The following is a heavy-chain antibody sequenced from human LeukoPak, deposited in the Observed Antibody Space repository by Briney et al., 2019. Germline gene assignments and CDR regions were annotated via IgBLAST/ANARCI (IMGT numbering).Heavy chain of an antibody. V-gene: IGHV4-31*03. CDR3: ASTLYYYYVDV. CDR1: GASISSGGRY. J-gene: IGHJ6*03. Sequence: SETLSLTCTVSGASISSGGRYWSWIRQHPGKGLEWIGYIYYSGSTYYNPSLKSRLIISLDTSKNHFSLNLSSVTAADTAVYYCASTLYYYYVDVWGKGTTVTVSS. CDR2: IYYSGST.